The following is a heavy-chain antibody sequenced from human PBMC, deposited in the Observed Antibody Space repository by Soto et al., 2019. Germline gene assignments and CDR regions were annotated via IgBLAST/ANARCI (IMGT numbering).Heavy chain of an antibody. CDR3: ARDLSEYSPWPHDV. J-gene: IGHJ6*02. D-gene: IGHD5-12*01. CDR2: IWYDGSNK. CDR1: GFTFSSYG. V-gene: IGHV3-33*01. Sequence: QVQLVESGGGVVQPGRSLRLSCAASGFTFSSYGMHWVRQAPGKGLEWVAVIWYDGSNKYYADSVKGRFTISRDNSKNTLYLQMNSLRAEDTAVYYCARDLSEYSPWPHDVWGQGTTVTVSS.